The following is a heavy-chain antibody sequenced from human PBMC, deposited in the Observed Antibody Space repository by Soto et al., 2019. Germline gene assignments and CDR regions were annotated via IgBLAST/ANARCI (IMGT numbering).Heavy chain of an antibody. J-gene: IGHJ4*02. CDR3: ARDLGFFDNSFEH. Sequence: HPGGSLRLSCAASGFTFSSYWMSWVRQAPGKGLEWVANIKQDGSEKYYVDSVKGRFTISRDNAKNSLYLQMNSLRAEDTAVYYWARDLGFFDNSFEHWGQGTLVTVSS. CDR1: GFTFSSYW. V-gene: IGHV3-7*05. D-gene: IGHD3-3*01. CDR2: IKQDGSEK.